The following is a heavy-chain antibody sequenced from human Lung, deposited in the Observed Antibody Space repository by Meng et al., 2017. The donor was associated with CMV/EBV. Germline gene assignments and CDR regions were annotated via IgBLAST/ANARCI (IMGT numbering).Heavy chain of an antibody. D-gene: IGHD6-6*01. J-gene: IGHJ4*02. CDR1: GYTFTYRY. CDR3: ARRLQQLVPGGVDY. Sequence: SVKVSXKASGYTFTYRYLHWVRQAPGQALEWMGWITPFNGNTNYAQKFQDRVTITRDRSMSTAYMELSSLRSEDTAMYYCARRLQQLVPGGVDYWGQGTLVTVSS. CDR2: ITPFNGNT. V-gene: IGHV1-45*02.